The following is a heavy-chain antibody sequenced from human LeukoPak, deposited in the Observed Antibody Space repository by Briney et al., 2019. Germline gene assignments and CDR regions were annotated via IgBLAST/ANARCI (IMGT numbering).Heavy chain of an antibody. CDR2: IYYTGST. CDR1: GGSISSYY. J-gene: IGHJ4*02. D-gene: IGHD3-22*01. CDR3: ARSRSSGYDYRFDY. Sequence: SETLSLTCTVSGGSISSYYRSWIRQPPGKGLEWIGYIYYTGSTNYNPSLKSRVTISVDTSKNQFSLKLTSVTAADTAVYYCARSRSSGYDYRFDYWGQGTLVTVSS. V-gene: IGHV4-59*08.